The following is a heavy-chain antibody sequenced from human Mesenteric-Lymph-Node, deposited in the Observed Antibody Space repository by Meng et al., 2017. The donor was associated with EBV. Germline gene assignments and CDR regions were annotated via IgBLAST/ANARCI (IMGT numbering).Heavy chain of an antibody. V-gene: IGHV1-69*01. D-gene: IGHD2-2*02. CDR1: GGTFSSYA. Sequence: QVELVQAGAEVKKPGFSVKVSCKASGGTFSSYAISWVRQAPGQGLEWMGGIIPIFGTANYAQKFQGRVTITADESTSTAYMELSSLRSEDTAVYYCARGGCSSTSCYSPYNWFDPWGQGTLVTVSS. CDR2: IIPIFGTA. CDR3: ARGGCSSTSCYSPYNWFDP. J-gene: IGHJ5*02.